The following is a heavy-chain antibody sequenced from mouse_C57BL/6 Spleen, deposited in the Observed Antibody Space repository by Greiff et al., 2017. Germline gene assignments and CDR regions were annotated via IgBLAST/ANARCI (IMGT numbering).Heavy chain of an antibody. CDR1: GFTFSDYY. V-gene: IGHV5-16*01. CDR2: INYDGSST. D-gene: IGHD4-1*02. J-gene: IGHJ2*01. CDR3: ARVQLGRGFDY. Sequence: EVQGVASEGGLVQPGSSMKLSCTASGFTFSDYYMAWVRQVPEKGLEWVANINYDGSSTYYLDSLKSRFIISRDNAKNILYLQMSSLKSEDTATYYCARVQLGRGFDYWGQGTTLTVSS.